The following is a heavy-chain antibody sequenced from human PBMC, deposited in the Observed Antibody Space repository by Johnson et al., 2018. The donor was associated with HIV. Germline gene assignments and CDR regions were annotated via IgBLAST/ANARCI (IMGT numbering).Heavy chain of an antibody. CDR1: GFTFSDYG. CDR2: VWYDGSNK. V-gene: IGHV3-33*01. J-gene: IGHJ3*02. Sequence: QMLLVESGGGVVQPGRSLRLSCVASGFTFSDYGMHWVRQAPGKGLEWVAVVWYDGSNKYSADSVKGRFTISRDNSKNTLYLQMNSLRAEDTAVYYCARERNMIVVDDDAFDIWGQGTMVTVSS. CDR3: ARERNMIVVDDDAFDI. D-gene: IGHD3-22*01.